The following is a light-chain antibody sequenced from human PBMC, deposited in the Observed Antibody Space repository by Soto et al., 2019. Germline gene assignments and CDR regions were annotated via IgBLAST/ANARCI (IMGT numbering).Light chain of an antibody. CDR1: QSVSSN. V-gene: IGKV3-15*01. J-gene: IGKJ4*01. CDR3: QQYNNWPLT. Sequence: EIVLTQSPGTLSLSPGERASLSCRASQSVSSNYLAWFQQKPGQAPRLLIYGASTRATGIPARFSGSGSGTDFTLTISSLQSEDFAVYYCQQYNNWPLTFGGGTKVDIK. CDR2: GAS.